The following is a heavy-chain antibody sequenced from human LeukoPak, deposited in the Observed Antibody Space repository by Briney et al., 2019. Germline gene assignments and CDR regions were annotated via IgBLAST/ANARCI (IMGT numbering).Heavy chain of an antibody. CDR2: IYYSGST. D-gene: IGHD2-21*02. CDR3: ARHPIVVVTASAFDI. Sequence: SETLSLTCTASGCSISSSSYYWGWIRQPPGKGLEWVGSIYYSGSTYYNPSLKSRVTISVDTSKTQFSLKLSSVTAADTAVYYCARHPIVVVTASAFDIWGQGTMVTVSS. J-gene: IGHJ3*02. CDR1: GCSISSSSYY. V-gene: IGHV4-39*01.